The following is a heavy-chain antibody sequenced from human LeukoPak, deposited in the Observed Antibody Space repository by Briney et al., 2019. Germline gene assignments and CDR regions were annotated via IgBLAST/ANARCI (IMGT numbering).Heavy chain of an antibody. D-gene: IGHD3-10*01. CDR2: INPNSGGT. Sequence: ASVKVSCKASGYTFTGYYMHWVRQAPGQGLEWMGWINPNSGGTNYAQKFHGRVTLTRDTSISTAYMELSRLRSDDTAVYYCARRCMVRERTGSGFDPWGQGTLVTVS. V-gene: IGHV1-2*02. CDR1: GYTFTGYY. CDR3: ARRCMVRERTGSGFDP. J-gene: IGHJ5*02.